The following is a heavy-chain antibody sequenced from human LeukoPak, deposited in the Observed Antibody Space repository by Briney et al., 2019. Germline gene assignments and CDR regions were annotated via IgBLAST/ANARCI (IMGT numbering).Heavy chain of an antibody. V-gene: IGHV3-9*01. CDR2: ISWNSGSI. J-gene: IGHJ5*02. CDR3: AKGYYDFWSGYVGNWFDP. CDR1: GFTFDDYA. Sequence: GGSLRLSCAASGFTFDDYAMHWVRQAPGKGLEWVSGISWNSGSIGYADSVKGRFTISRDNAKNSLYLQMNSLRAEDTALYYCAKGYYDFWSGYVGNWFDPWGQGTLVTVSS. D-gene: IGHD3-3*01.